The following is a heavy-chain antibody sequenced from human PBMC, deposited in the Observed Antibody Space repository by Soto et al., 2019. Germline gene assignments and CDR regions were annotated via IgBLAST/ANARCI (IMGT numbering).Heavy chain of an antibody. CDR1: GFSLSTSGVG. Sequence: QITLKESGPTLVKPTQTLTLTCTFSGFSLSTSGVGVGWIRQPPGKALEWLALIYWDDDKRYSPSLKSRLTITNDTSKNQVVLTMTNMDPVDTATYYCAHTTYYYDSSGLDYWGQGTLVTVSS. CDR3: AHTTYYYDSSGLDY. D-gene: IGHD3-22*01. J-gene: IGHJ4*02. CDR2: IYWDDDK. V-gene: IGHV2-5*02.